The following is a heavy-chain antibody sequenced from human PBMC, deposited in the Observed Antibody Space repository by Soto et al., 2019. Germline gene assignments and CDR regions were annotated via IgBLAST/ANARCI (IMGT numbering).Heavy chain of an antibody. CDR2: IYLGDSAT. J-gene: IGHJ4*02. D-gene: IGHD6-19*01. Sequence: GESLKISCNGSGYSFTTYCIALVLQMPGKGLDWMGIIYLGDSATRYSPSFQGQVTISADKSISTAFLQWSSLKASDTAMYYCASSGYRSRADYWGQGTLVTVSS. V-gene: IGHV5-51*01. CDR3: ASSGYRSRADY. CDR1: GYSFTTYC.